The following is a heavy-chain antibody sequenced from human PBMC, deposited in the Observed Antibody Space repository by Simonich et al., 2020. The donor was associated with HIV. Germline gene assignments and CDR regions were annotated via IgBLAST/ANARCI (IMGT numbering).Heavy chain of an antibody. J-gene: IGHJ3*02. V-gene: IGHV1-69-2*01. CDR2: VDHKNGET. Sequence: EVQLVQSGAEVKKPGATVKISCKVSGYTFTDYYMHWVQQAPGKGLEWLGLVDHKNGETIYKEKFQGRVTITADTSTDTAYMELSSLRSEDTAVYYCATKIIARDAFDIWGQGTLVTVSS. CDR1: GYTFTDYY. CDR3: ATKIIARDAFDI. D-gene: IGHD3-16*02.